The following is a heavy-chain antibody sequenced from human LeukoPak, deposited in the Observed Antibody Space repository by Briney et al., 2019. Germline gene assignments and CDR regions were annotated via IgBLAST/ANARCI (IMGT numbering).Heavy chain of an antibody. CDR1: GGSFIGYY. CDR2: INHSGST. Sequence: SETLSLTCAVSGGSFIGYYWSWIRQPPGKGLEWIGEINHSGSTNYNPSLKSRVTISVDTSKNQFSLKLSSVTAADTAVYYCARGSIAVAGRCFYRHYGMGVWGPRAPGH. V-gene: IGHV4-34*01. D-gene: IGHD6-19*01. J-gene: IGHJ6*01. CDR3: ARGSIAVAGRCFYRHYGMGV.